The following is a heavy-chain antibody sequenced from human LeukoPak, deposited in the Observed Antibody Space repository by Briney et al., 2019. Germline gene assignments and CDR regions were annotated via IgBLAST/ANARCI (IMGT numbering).Heavy chain of an antibody. Sequence: SETLSLTCTVSGGSISSYYWGWIRQPPGKGLEWFGSIYHSGSTYYNPSLKSRVTISVDTSKNQFSLKLSSVTAADTAMYYCARSGGSGSPFDYWGQGTLVTVSS. J-gene: IGHJ4*02. D-gene: IGHD3-10*01. CDR2: IYHSGST. CDR3: ARSGGSGSPFDY. V-gene: IGHV4-38-2*02. CDR1: GGSISSYY.